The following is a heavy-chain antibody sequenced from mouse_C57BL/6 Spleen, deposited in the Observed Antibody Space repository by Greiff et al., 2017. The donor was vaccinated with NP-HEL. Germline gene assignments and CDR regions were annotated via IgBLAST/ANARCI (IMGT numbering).Heavy chain of an antibody. CDR3: ARDQSPNWAFAY. CDR1: GFTFSSYA. V-gene: IGHV5-4*01. J-gene: IGHJ3*01. CDR2: ISDGGSYT. Sequence: DVQLVESGGGLVKPGGSLKLSCAASGFTFSSYAMSWVRQTPEKRLEWVATISDGGSYTYYPDNVKGRFTISRDNAKNNLYLQMSHLKSEDTAMYYCARDQSPNWAFAYWGQGTLVTVSA. D-gene: IGHD4-1*01.